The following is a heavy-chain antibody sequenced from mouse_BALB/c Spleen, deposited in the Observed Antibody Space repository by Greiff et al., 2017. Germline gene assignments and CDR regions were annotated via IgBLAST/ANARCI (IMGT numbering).Heavy chain of an antibody. CDR1: GYAFSSSW. D-gene: IGHD1-1*01. J-gene: IGHJ4*01. CDR2: IYPGDGDT. CDR3: AREGVYDYDAMDY. V-gene: IGHV1-82*01. Sequence: VQRVESGPELVKPGASVKISCKASGYAFSSSWMNWVKQRPGQGLEWIGRIYPGDGDTNYNGKFKGKATLTADKSSSTAYMQLSSLTSVDSAVYFCAREGVYDYDAMDYWGQGTSVTVSS.